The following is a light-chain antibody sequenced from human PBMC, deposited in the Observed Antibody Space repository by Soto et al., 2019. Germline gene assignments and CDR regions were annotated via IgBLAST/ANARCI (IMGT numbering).Light chain of an antibody. CDR3: QQSYRFPMT. CDR1: QTVTSY. CDR2: AAS. Sequence: DVQMTQSPSSLSASVGDSLTLTCRASQTVTSYLNWYQQKPGKAPKLLIYAASTLQSGVHSRFSGSGSGTEFTLTIISLQPEDFATYSCQQSYRFPMTFGRGNKVEVK. J-gene: IGKJ1*01. V-gene: IGKV1-39*01.